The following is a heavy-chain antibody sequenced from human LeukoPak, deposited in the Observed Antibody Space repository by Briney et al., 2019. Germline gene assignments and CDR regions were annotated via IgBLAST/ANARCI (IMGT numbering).Heavy chain of an antibody. CDR3: ARGPDYGGNPNWFDP. J-gene: IGHJ5*02. Sequence: SETLSLTCTVSGGSISSYYCSWIRRPAGKGLEWIGRIYTSGSTNYNPSLKSRVTMSVDTSKNQFSLKLSSVTAADTAVYYCARGPDYGGNPNWFDPWGQGTLVTVSS. V-gene: IGHV4-4*07. CDR2: IYTSGST. D-gene: IGHD4-23*01. CDR1: GGSISSYY.